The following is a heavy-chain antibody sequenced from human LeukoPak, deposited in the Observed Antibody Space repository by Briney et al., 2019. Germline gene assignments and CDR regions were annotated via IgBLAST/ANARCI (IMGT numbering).Heavy chain of an antibody. D-gene: IGHD2-2*01. CDR1: GGSFSGYY. CDR2: INHSGST. Sequence: SETLSLTCAVYGGSFSGYYWSWIRQPPGKGLEWIGEINHSGSTNYNPSLKSRVTISVDTSKNQFSLKLSSVTAADTAVYYCARGRRDPTSDIVVVPAGVDTAMVIRLDYWGQGTLVTVSS. CDR3: ARGRRDPTSDIVVVPAGVDTAMVIRLDY. V-gene: IGHV4-34*01. J-gene: IGHJ4*02.